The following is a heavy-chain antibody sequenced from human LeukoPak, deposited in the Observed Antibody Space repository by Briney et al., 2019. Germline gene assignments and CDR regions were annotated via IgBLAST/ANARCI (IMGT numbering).Heavy chain of an antibody. V-gene: IGHV3-15*01. CDR1: GFTFSSYG. CDR2: IKSKTEGGTT. J-gene: IGHJ4*02. CDR3: TSEDQGGFDY. Sequence: TGRSLRLSCAASGFTFSSYGMHWVRQAPGKGLEWVGRIKSKTEGGTTDYAAPVKGRFTISRDDSKNTVYLQMNSLKTEDTAVYYCTSEDQGGFDYWGQGTLVTVSS. D-gene: IGHD1-26*01.